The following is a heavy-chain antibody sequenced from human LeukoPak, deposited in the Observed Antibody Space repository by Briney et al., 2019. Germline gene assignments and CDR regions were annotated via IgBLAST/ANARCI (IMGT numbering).Heavy chain of an antibody. Sequence: ASVKVSCKASGYTFTSYGISWVRQAPGQGLEWMGWISAYNGNTNYAQKLQGRVTMTTDTSTSTAYMELSSLRSDDTAVYYCARDRLYDFWSGYSTLWVNWGQGTLVTVSS. J-gene: IGHJ4*02. CDR1: GYTFTSYG. V-gene: IGHV1-18*01. CDR2: ISAYNGNT. CDR3: ARDRLYDFWSGYSTLWVN. D-gene: IGHD3-3*01.